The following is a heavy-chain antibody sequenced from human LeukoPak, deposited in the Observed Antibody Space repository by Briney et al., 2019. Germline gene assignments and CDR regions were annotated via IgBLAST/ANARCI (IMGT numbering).Heavy chain of an antibody. D-gene: IGHD3-10*01. V-gene: IGHV3-30*03. J-gene: IGHJ4*02. CDR1: GFIFSSYG. CDR2: ISFDGSHK. Sequence: GRSLRLSCAASGFIFSSYGMHWVRQAPGKGLEWVAVISFDGSHKYYADSVTGRFTISRDNSKNTLYLQMDSLRTDDTAMYYCARDFGITWAQYYFDYWGQGTLVTVSS. CDR3: ARDFGITWAQYYFDY.